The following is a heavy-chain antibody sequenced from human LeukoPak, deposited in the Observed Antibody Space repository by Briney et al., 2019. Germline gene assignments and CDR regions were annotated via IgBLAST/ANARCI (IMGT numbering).Heavy chain of an antibody. V-gene: IGHV1-69*04. CDR2: IIPILGIA. Sequence: ASVKVSCKASGGTFSSYAISWVRQAPGQGLEWMGRIIPILGIANYAQKFQGRVTITTDKSTSTAYMELSSLRSEDTAVYYCARDERLPFDYWGQGTLVTVSS. D-gene: IGHD2-21*01. CDR1: GGTFSSYA. CDR3: ARDERLPFDY. J-gene: IGHJ4*02.